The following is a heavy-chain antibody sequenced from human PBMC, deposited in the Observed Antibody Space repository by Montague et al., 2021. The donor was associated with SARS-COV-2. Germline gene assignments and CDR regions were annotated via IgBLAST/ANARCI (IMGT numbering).Heavy chain of an antibody. D-gene: IGHD6-19*01. V-gene: IGHV3-23*01. CDR1: GFTFSSYT. CDR2: ISGSGGST. CDR3: AKDRFSSGWFGGLDY. J-gene: IGHJ4*02. Sequence: SLRLSLSASGFTFSSYTITWVRQAPGKGLEWVSGISGSGGSTYYADSVKGRFTISRDNSKNTLYLQMNSLRAEDTAVYYCAKDRFSSGWFGGLDYWGQGTLVTVSS.